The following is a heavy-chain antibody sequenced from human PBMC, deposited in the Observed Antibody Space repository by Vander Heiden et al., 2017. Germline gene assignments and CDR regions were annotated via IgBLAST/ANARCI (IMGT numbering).Heavy chain of an antibody. CDR3: ARDSVAAAYDY. V-gene: IGHV3-7*01. CDR1: GFTFRSYW. J-gene: IGHJ4*02. CDR2: IKQDGSEK. D-gene: IGHD6-13*01. Sequence: EVQLVESVAGLVQPGGSLRLSCAAPGFTFRSYWLRWVRQAPGKGLEWVANIKQDGSEKYYVDSVKGRFTISRDNAKNSLYLQMNSLRAEDTAVYYCARDSVAAAYDYWGQGTLVTVSS.